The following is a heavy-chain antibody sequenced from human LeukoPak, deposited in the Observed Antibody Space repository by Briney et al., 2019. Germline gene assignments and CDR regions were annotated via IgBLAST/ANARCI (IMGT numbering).Heavy chain of an antibody. CDR3: AREGVRDGDYDY. V-gene: IGHV4-4*07. CDR1: GGSISSYY. CDR2: IYTSGST. J-gene: IGHJ4*02. Sequence: SETLSLTCTVSGGSISSYYWSWIRQPAGKGLEWIGRIYTSGSTYYNPSLKSRVTISVDTSKNQFSLKLSSVTAADTAVYYCAREGVRDGDYDYWGQGTLVTVSS. D-gene: IGHD4-17*01.